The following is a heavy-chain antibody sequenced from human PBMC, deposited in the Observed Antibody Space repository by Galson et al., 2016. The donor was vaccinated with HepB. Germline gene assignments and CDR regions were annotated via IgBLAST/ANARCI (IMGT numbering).Heavy chain of an antibody. Sequence: SLRLSCAASGFTFNIYAMSWVRLAPGKGLEWVSAISSGGTTYYADSVKGRFTISRDNPKNTLSLQMNSLRAEDTAVYYCAKDRDSNWYEKYFQHWGQGTLVTVSS. CDR1: GFTFNIYA. D-gene: IGHD6-13*01. CDR2: ISSGGTT. V-gene: IGHV3-23*01. CDR3: AKDRDSNWYEKYFQH. J-gene: IGHJ1*01.